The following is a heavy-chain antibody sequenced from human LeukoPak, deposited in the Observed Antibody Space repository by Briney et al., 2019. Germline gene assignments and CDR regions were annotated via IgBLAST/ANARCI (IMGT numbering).Heavy chain of an antibody. CDR1: GGSISSGDYY. J-gene: IGHJ3*02. CDR3: AVESMLSSTGAFDI. V-gene: IGHV4-61*08. Sequence: PSETLSLTCTVSGGSISSGDYYWSWIRQPPGKGLEWIGYIYYSGSTYYNPSLKSRVTISVDTSKNQFSLKLCSVTAADTAVYYCAVESMLSSTGAFDIWGQGTMVTVSS. CDR2: IYYSGST. D-gene: IGHD2-8*01.